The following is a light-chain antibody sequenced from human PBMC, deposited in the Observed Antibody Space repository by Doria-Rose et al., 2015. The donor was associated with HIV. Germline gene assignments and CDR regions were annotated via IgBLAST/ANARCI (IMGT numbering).Light chain of an antibody. Sequence: TQSPGTLSLSPGARATLSCRASQSFSSTYLAWYQQQPGHAPSLLIYDGSTRATGIPDMFSASGSGTDFTLTINRLEPEDFALYYCHQYGTSWTFGQGTKVEI. CDR3: HQYGTSWT. CDR1: QSFSSTY. J-gene: IGKJ1*01. CDR2: DGS. V-gene: IGKV3-20*01.